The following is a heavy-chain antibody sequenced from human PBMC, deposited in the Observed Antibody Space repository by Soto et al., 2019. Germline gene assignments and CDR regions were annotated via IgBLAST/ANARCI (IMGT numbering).Heavy chain of an antibody. CDR2: INHSGST. J-gene: IGHJ5*02. D-gene: IGHD3-3*01. Sequence: SETLSLTCAVYGGSFSGYYWSWIRQPPGKGLEWIGEINHSGSTNYNPSLKSRVTISVDTSKNQFSLKLSSVTAADTAVYYCASHPYDFWSGYYRFDPWGQGTLVTVSS. CDR1: GGSFSGYY. V-gene: IGHV4-34*01. CDR3: ASHPYDFWSGYYRFDP.